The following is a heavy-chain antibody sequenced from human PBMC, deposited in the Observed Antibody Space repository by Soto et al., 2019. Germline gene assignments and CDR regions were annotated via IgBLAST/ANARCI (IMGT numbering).Heavy chain of an antibody. Sequence: SETLSLTCTVSGGSIDRSNYYWDWIRQSPGKGLEWIGTTYYNGNAYYNPSLKSRVTMSVDTSKNQFSLKLSSVTAADTAVYYCARVWDSSGYYSHLFDYWGQGTLVTVSS. CDR3: ARVWDSSGYYSHLFDY. J-gene: IGHJ4*02. D-gene: IGHD3-22*01. CDR2: TYYNGNA. CDR1: GGSIDRSNYY. V-gene: IGHV4-39*01.